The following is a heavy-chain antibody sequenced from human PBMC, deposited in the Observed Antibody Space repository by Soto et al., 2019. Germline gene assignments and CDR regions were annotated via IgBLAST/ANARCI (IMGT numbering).Heavy chain of an antibody. D-gene: IGHD4-17*01. J-gene: IGHJ4*02. V-gene: IGHV3-53*01. Sequence: SGGSLRLSCAASGFSITTNDMSWFRQAPGKGLEWVSVVNTGGRTFYADSVKGRFTISRDNSKNTVYLQMNSLRAEDTAVYYCARAKYEYGDYTVHFWGQGLLVTGSS. CDR2: VNTGGRT. CDR1: GFSITTND. CDR3: ARAKYEYGDYTVHF.